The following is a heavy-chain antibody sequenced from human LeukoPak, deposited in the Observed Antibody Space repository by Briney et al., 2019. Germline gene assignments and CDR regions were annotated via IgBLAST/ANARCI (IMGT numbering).Heavy chain of an antibody. D-gene: IGHD3-22*01. Sequence: GGSLRLSCAASGFTFSSYAMSWVRQAPGKGLEWVSAISGSGGSTYYADSVKGRFTISRDNSKNTLYLQMNSLRAEDTAVYYCAEGLTYYYDSSGYPVYWGQGTLVTVSS. CDR3: AEGLTYYYDSSGYPVY. CDR1: GFTFSSYA. CDR2: ISGSGGST. V-gene: IGHV3-23*01. J-gene: IGHJ4*02.